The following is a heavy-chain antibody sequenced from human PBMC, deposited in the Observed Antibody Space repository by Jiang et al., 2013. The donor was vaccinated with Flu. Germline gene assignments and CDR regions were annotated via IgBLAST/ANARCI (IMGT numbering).Heavy chain of an antibody. CDR2: VSIYSGDT. D-gene: IGHD5-24*01. V-gene: IGHV1-18*01. CDR3: ARSNYLSDAFDV. J-gene: IGHJ3*01. Sequence: IAWVRQAPGQGLEWMGWVSIYSGDTNFAQKLQGRFTMTRDTSTNTAYMELRSLRSDDTAVYYCARSNYLSDAFDVWGQGTMVTVSS.